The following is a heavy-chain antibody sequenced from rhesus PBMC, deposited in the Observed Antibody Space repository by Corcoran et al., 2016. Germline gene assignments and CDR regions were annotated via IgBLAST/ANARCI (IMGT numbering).Heavy chain of an antibody. Sequence: QVQLEESGPGLVKPSETLSLTCAVSGCSISGSSWNWIRQPPGKVLEWIGYIGGSIGSTDYNPSLKSRVTISTDTSKNQLSLRLSSVTAADTAVYYCARDGSSYYWDYFDYWGQGVLVTVSS. CDR3: ARDGSSYYWDYFDY. CDR2: IGGSIGST. J-gene: IGHJ4*01. CDR1: GCSISGSS. V-gene: IGHV4-165*01. D-gene: IGHD4-29*01.